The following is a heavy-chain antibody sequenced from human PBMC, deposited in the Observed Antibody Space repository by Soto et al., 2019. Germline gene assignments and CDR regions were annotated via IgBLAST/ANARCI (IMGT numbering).Heavy chain of an antibody. CDR3: ARHTYGGNPPPYYFDY. Sequence: SETLSLTCTVSGGSISSSSYYWGWIRQPPGKGLGWIGSIYYSGSTYYNPSLKSRVTISVDTSRNQFSLKLSSVTAADTAVYYCARHTYGGNPPPYYFDYWGQGTLVTVSS. J-gene: IGHJ4*02. V-gene: IGHV4-39*01. CDR1: GGSISSSSYY. CDR2: IYYSGST. D-gene: IGHD4-17*01.